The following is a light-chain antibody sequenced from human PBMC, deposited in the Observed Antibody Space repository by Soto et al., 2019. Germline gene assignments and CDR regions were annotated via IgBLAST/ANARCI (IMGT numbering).Light chain of an antibody. CDR3: QQYDNWPPCT. Sequence: EIVMTQSPATLSVSPGERVTLSCRASQSVSRFLAWYQQRPGQAPRLLIYDTSTRATGVPARFSGSGCGTEFSLTISSLQSEDFAVYYCQQYDNWPPCTFGQGTKLEVK. CDR2: DTS. CDR1: QSVSRF. J-gene: IGKJ2*02. V-gene: IGKV3-15*01.